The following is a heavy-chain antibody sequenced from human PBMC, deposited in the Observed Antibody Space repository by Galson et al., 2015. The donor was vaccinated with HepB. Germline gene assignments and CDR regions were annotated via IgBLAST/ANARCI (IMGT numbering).Heavy chain of an antibody. CDR3: ARGGGIAETPLFDP. J-gene: IGHJ5*02. V-gene: IGHV6-1*01. Sequence: AISGDSVSSNRAAWNWIRQSPSRGLEWLGRTYYRSKWYNDYAVSVKSRITINPDTSKNQFSLQLNSVTPEDTAVYYCARGGGIAETPLFDPWGQGTLVTVSS. CDR2: TYYRSKWYN. CDR1: GDSVSSNRAA. D-gene: IGHD6-13*01.